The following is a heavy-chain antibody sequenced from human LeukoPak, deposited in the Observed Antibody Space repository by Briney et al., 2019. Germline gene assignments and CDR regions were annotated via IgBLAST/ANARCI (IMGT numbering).Heavy chain of an antibody. CDR1: GFTSSSYW. J-gene: IGHJ4*02. V-gene: IGHV3-7*01. D-gene: IGHD2-15*01. Sequence: GGSLRLSCAASGFTSSSYWMSWVRQAPGKGLEWVANIKQDGSEKYYVDSVKGRFTISRDNAKNSLYLQMNSLRAEDTAVYYCARNGLGNSFAYWGQGTLVTVSS. CDR2: IKQDGSEK. CDR3: ARNGLGNSFAY.